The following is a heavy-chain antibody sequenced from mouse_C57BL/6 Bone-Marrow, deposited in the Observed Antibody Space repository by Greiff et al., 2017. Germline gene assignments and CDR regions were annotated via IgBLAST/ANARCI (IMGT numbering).Heavy chain of an antibody. CDR3: ARHSYYSNFIAY. J-gene: IGHJ3*01. Sequence: EVKLMESGGGLVQPGGSLKLSCAASGFTFSDYYMYWVRQTPEKGLEWVAYISNGGGSTYYPDTVKGRFTISRDNAKNTLYLQMSRLKSEDTAMYYCARHSYYSNFIAYWGQGTLVTVSA. D-gene: IGHD2-5*01. CDR1: GFTFSDYY. V-gene: IGHV5-12*01. CDR2: ISNGGGST.